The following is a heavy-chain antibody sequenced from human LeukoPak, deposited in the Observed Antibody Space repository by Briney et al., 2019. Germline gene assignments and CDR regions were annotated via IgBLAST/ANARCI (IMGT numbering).Heavy chain of an antibody. CDR3: ARAGSGWYFRYYDSSGYPFDY. V-gene: IGHV3-21*01. Sequence: PGGSLRLSCAASGFTFSSYSMNWVRRTPGKGLEWVSSISSSSSYIYYADSVKGRFTISRDNAKNSLYLQMNSLRAEDTAVYYCARAGSGWYFRYYDSSGYPFDYWGQGTLVTVSS. J-gene: IGHJ4*02. CDR1: GFTFSSYS. CDR2: ISSSSSYI. D-gene: IGHD3-22*01.